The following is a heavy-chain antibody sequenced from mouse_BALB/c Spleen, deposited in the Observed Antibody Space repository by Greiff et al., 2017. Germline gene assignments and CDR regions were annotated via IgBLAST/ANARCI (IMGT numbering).Heavy chain of an antibody. CDR3: TRDKGGMITTYFDV. D-gene: IGHD2-4*01. CDR2: ISSGGSYT. V-gene: IGHV5-6-4*01. Sequence: EVQGVESGGGLVKPGGSLKLSCAASGFTFSSYTMSWVRQTPEKRLEWVATISSGGSYTYYPDSVKGRFTISRDNAKNTLYLQMSSLKSEDTAMYYCTRDKGGMITTYFDVWGAGTTVTVSS. CDR1: GFTFSSYT. J-gene: IGHJ1*01.